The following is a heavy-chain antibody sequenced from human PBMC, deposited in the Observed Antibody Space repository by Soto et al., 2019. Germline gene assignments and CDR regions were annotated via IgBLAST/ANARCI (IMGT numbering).Heavy chain of an antibody. D-gene: IGHD5-12*01. Sequence: PSETLSLTCTVSGDSISSYYWSWIRQPPGKGLEWIGYIYYSGSTNYNPSLKSRVTISVDTSKNQFSLKLSSVTAADTAVYYCARHNPTEWLRYDYWGQGTLVTVSS. CDR2: IYYSGST. V-gene: IGHV4-59*08. CDR3: ARHNPTEWLRYDY. J-gene: IGHJ4*02. CDR1: GDSISSYY.